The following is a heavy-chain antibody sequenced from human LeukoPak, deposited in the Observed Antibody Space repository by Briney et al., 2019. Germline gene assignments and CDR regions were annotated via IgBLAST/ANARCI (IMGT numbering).Heavy chain of an antibody. CDR2: ISSSGSTI. J-gene: IGHJ6*03. D-gene: IGHD3-22*01. Sequence: GGSLRLSCAASGFTFSDYYMSWIGQAPGKGLEWVSYISSSGSTIYYADSVKGRFTISRDNAKNSLYLQMNSLRAEDTAVYYCAREADSSGYYYYYYMDVWGKGTTVTISS. V-gene: IGHV3-11*01. CDR3: AREADSSGYYYYYYMDV. CDR1: GFTFSDYY.